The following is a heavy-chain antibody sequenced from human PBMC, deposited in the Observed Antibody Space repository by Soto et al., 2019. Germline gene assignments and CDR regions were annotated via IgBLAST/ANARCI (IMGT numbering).Heavy chain of an antibody. CDR2: ISSRGITM. D-gene: IGHD1-7*01. V-gene: IGHV3-48*03. Sequence: GGSLRLSCAASGFTVSTHEMNWVRLAPGKGLEWVSYISSRGITMFYTDSVRGRFTISTDNARNTLYLQMDSLRVEDTAVYYCVTYSWNYDISSGDSWGQGTLVTVSS. CDR3: VTYSWNYDISSGDS. CDR1: GFTVSTHE. J-gene: IGHJ4*02.